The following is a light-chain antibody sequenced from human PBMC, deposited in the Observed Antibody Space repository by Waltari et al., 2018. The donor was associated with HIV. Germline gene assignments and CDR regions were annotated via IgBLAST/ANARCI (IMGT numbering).Light chain of an antibody. Sequence: QSVLTQPPSASGTPGRRVTISCSGNNSNVGSNPVNWYRQVPGTAPKLLMFSNNQRPSGVPDRFSGSKSGTSASLAIRGLKAEDEADYYCAARDDSLNAWGFGGGTKVTVL. CDR2: SNN. CDR1: NSNVGSNP. CDR3: AARDDSLNAWG. V-gene: IGLV1-44*01. J-gene: IGLJ3*02.